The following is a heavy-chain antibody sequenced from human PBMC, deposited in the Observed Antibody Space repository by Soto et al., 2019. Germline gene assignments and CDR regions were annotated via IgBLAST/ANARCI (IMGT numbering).Heavy chain of an antibody. CDR2: IIPIFATT. V-gene: IGHV1-69*01. Sequence: QVQLVQSGAEVKNPGSSVRVSCKASGGTFSSYALTWLRQAPGQGLESMGGIIPIFATTNYAQKFQGRLTITADENKNTAYIAMSSLTSEDTAVYYCARPSGQAGVNYYDDIGYGDAFDVWGQGTVVTVSS. CDR3: ARPSGQAGVNYYDDIGYGDAFDV. CDR1: GGTFSSYA. D-gene: IGHD3-22*01. J-gene: IGHJ3*01.